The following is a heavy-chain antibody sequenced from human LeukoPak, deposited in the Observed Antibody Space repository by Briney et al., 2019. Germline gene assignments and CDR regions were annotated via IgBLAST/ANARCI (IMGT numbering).Heavy chain of an antibody. Sequence: QAGGSLRLSCTASGFTFSNYNMNWVRQAPGKGLEWVSVIYSGGSTCYADSVKGRFTISRDNSKNTLYLQMNSLRAEDTAVYYCARLVRGVITYFDYWGQGTLVTVSS. CDR2: IYSGGST. CDR3: ARLVRGVITYFDY. CDR1: GFTFSNYN. J-gene: IGHJ4*02. D-gene: IGHD3-10*02. V-gene: IGHV3-66*04.